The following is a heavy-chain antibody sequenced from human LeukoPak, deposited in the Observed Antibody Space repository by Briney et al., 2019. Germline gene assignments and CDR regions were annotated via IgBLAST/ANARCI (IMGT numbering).Heavy chain of an antibody. D-gene: IGHD5-18*01. CDR2: INPSGGST. CDR3: AREGIQLWSIDY. Sequence: ASVKVSCKASGYTFTSYYMHWVRQAPGQGLEWMGIINPSGGSTSYAQKFQGRVTMTRDTSTSTVYMELSSLRSEDTAVYCCAREGIQLWSIDYWGQGTLVTVSS. CDR1: GYTFTSYY. J-gene: IGHJ4*02. V-gene: IGHV1-46*01.